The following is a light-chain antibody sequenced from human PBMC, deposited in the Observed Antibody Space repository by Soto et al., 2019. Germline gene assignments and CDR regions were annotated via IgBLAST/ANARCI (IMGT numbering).Light chain of an antibody. Sequence: EIVLTQSPATLSLSPGERATLSCRASQTVSFYLAWYQQKPGQAPRLLIYDASKRATGTPARFSGSGSGTDFILTISSLEPEDFAVYYCQQRSNWPPFTFGPGTKVDIK. V-gene: IGKV3-11*01. CDR1: QTVSFY. J-gene: IGKJ3*01. CDR3: QQRSNWPPFT. CDR2: DAS.